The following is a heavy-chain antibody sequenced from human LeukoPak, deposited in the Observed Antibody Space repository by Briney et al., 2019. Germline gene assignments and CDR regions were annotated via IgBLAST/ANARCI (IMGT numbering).Heavy chain of an antibody. CDR1: GDSISGYY. CDR3: ARERYGGSGWFNFDY. D-gene: IGHD6-19*01. CDR2: IFTSGST. J-gene: IGHJ4*02. V-gene: IGHV4-4*07. Sequence: KPSETLSLTCTVSGDSISGYYWSWIRQPAGEGLEWIGRIFTSGSTNYNPSLKSRVTMSVDTSKNQFSLKLRSVTAADTAVYYCARERYGGSGWFNFDYWGQGTLVTVSS.